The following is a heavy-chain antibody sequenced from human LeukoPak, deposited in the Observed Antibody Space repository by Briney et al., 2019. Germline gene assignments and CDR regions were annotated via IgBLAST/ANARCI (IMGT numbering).Heavy chain of an antibody. CDR3: ARDRYYGSGSYYNMNWFDP. D-gene: IGHD3-10*01. Sequence: ASVKVSCKASGYTFTSYGISWVRQAPGQGLEWMGWISAYNGNTNYAQKLQGRVTMTTDTSTSTAYMELRSLRSDDTAVYYCARDRYYGSGSYYNMNWFDPWGQGTLVTVSS. V-gene: IGHV1-18*01. J-gene: IGHJ5*02. CDR2: ISAYNGNT. CDR1: GYTFTSYG.